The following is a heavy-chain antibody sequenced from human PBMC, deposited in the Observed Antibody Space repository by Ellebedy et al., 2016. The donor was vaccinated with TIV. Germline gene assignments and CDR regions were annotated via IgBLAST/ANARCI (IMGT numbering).Heavy chain of an antibody. V-gene: IGHV4-61*03. J-gene: IGHJ6*02. CDR1: DGSVSNRGYY. Sequence: SETLSLXXSVSDGSVSNRGYYWAWLRQPPGKGLEWIGHMHYTGSTDYNPSLKSRVTISVDTSENHFSLMVTSVTAADTAVYFCAGGTHYYYGWDVWGQGTTVIVS. CDR3: AGGTHYYYGWDV. CDR2: MHYTGST.